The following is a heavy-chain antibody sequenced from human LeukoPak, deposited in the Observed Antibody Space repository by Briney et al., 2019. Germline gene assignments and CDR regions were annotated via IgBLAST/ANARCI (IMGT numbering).Heavy chain of an antibody. CDR3: ARSGFNWFDP. Sequence: GASVKVSCKASGYTFTSYGISWVRQAPGQGLEWMGGIIPIFGTANYAQKFQGRVTITTDESTSTAYMELSSLRSEDTAVYYCARSGFNWFDPWGQGTLVTVSS. CDR1: GYTFTSYG. CDR2: IIPIFGTA. J-gene: IGHJ5*02. V-gene: IGHV1-69*05.